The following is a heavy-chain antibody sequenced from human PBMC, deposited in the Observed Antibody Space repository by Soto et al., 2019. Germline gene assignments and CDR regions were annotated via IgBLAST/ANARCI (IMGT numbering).Heavy chain of an antibody. CDR3: ARGFNSAGVDYFDY. J-gene: IGHJ4*02. CDR1: GGSISTYY. Sequence: PSETLSLTCTVSGGSISTYYWSWIRQPPGKGLQWIGYIYYSGSTNYNPSLKSRVTISVDTSKSQFSLKLSSVTAADTAVYYCARGFNSAGVDYFDYWGQGTLVIVSS. D-gene: IGHD2-15*01. V-gene: IGHV4-59*01. CDR2: IYYSGST.